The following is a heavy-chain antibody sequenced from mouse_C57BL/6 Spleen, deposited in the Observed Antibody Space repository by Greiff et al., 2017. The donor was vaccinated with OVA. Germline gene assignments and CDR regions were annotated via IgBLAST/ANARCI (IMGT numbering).Heavy chain of an antibody. V-gene: IGHV3-6*01. CDR3: ARGAIYYGNDFDY. CDR2: ISYDGSN. D-gene: IGHD2-1*01. J-gene: IGHJ2*01. Sequence: EVKLQESGPGLVKPSQSLSLTCSVTGYSITSGYYWNWIRQFPGNKLEWMGYISYDGSNNYNPSLKNRISITRDTSKNQFFLKLNSVTTEDTATYDCARGAIYYGNDFDYWGQGTTLTVSS. CDR1: GYSITSGYY.